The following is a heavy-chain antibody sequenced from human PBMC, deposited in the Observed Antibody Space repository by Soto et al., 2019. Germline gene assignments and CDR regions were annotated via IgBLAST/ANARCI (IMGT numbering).Heavy chain of an antibody. V-gene: IGHV3-23*01. J-gene: IGHJ4*02. D-gene: IGHD2-2*01. CDR1: GFTFSTYA. Sequence: EVQLLESGGGLVQPGGSLRLSCAASGFTFSTYAMSWVRQAPRKGLEWVSAISGSGGDYTDYADSVKGRFTISRDNSKNTLYLQMNSLRAEDTDVYYCVPLCRYCSTTTPSWGQGTLVTVSS. CDR3: VPLCRYCSTTTPS. CDR2: ISGSGGDYT.